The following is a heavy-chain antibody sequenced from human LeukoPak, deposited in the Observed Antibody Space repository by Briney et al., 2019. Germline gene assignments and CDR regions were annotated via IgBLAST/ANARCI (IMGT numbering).Heavy chain of an antibody. CDR3: ARGLATAAAY. CDR2: INQDGSQK. Sequence: PGGSLRLSCVDFGFTFNKYWMSWVRQAPGKGLEWLVNINQDGSQKYYVDSVKGRFTISRDNAKNSVYLQMNRLRGEDTAIYYCARGLATAAAYWGQGTLVTVSS. J-gene: IGHJ4*02. CDR1: GFTFNKYW. V-gene: IGHV3-7*01. D-gene: IGHD6-13*01.